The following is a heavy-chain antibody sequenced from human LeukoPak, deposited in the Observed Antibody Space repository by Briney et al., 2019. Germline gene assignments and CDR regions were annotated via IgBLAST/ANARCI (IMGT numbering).Heavy chain of an antibody. D-gene: IGHD1-26*01. Sequence: SGPTLVNPTQTLTLTCTFSGFSLSTSGMRVSWIRQPPGKALEWLARIDLDDDKFYSTSLKTRLTISNDTTKNQVVLTMTNMAPVDTATYYCARLNSGTYLDYWGQGTLVTVSS. J-gene: IGHJ4*02. V-gene: IGHV2-70*04. CDR2: IDLDDDK. CDR1: GFSLSTSGMR. CDR3: ARLNSGTYLDY.